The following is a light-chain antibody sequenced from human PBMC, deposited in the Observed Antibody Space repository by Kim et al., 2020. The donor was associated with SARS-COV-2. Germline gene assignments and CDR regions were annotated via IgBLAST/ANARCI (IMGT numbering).Light chain of an antibody. Sequence: VTPTESPSTGAVTSCHYPYLLQQKPGPAPRTLIYNTTHKHSWTPARFSGSLLGGKVALPLSGAQPEDEADYYCLLFESGARVFGGGTQLTVL. CDR2: NTT. J-gene: IGLJ3*02. V-gene: IGLV7-46*01. CDR3: LLFESGARV. CDR1: TGAVTSCHY.